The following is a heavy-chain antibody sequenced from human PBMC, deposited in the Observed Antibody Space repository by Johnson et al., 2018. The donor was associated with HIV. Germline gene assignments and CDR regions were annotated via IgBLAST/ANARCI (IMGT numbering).Heavy chain of an antibody. D-gene: IGHD3-10*01. CDR2: IWYDGSNK. Sequence: QVQLVESGGGVVQPGRSLRLSCAASGFTFSSYGLHWVRQAPGKGLEWVAVIWYDGSNKYYADSVKGRFTISRDNSKNTVYLQMNSLRAEDTAVYYCAKDESPSGAFDIWGQGTMVIVSS. CDR3: AKDESPSGAFDI. CDR1: GFTFSSYG. V-gene: IGHV3-33*03. J-gene: IGHJ3*02.